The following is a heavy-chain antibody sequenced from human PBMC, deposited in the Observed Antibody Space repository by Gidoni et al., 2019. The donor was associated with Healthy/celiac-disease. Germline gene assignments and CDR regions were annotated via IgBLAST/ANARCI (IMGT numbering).Heavy chain of an antibody. CDR3: ARVGRAAAGAPHLQH. V-gene: IGHV4-34*01. CDR2: INHSGST. J-gene: IGHJ1*01. D-gene: IGHD6-13*01. CDR1: GGSFSGSY. Sequence: QVQLQQWGAGLLKPSETLSLTCAVYGGSFSGSYWSWIRQPPGKGLEWIGEINHSGSTNYNPSLKSRVTISVDTSKNQFSRKPSSVTAAETAVYYCARVGRAAAGAPHLQHWGQGTLVTVSS.